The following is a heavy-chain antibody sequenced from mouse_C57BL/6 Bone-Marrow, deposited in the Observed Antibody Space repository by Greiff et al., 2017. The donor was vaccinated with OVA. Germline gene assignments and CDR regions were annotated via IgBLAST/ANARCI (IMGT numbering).Heavy chain of an antibody. Sequence: VQLQQSGAELVRPGASVKLSCTASGFNIKDDYMHWVKQRPEQGLEWIGWIDPENGDTEYASKFQGKATITADTSSNTAYLQLSSLTSEDTAVYYCTTTLIYYDYPYWYFDVWGTGTTVTVSS. D-gene: IGHD2-4*01. CDR2: IDPENGDT. CDR3: TTTLIYYDYPYWYFDV. CDR1: GFNIKDDY. J-gene: IGHJ1*03. V-gene: IGHV14-4*01.